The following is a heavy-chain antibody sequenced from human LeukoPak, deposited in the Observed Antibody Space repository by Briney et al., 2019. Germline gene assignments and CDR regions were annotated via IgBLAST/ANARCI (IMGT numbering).Heavy chain of an antibody. CDR3: ARETGSYLGY. CDR1: GFDVSNNY. Sequence: TGGSLRLSCAASGFDVSNNYMTWVRQAPGKGLEWVSVVYSGGTTNYSDSVKGRFTISRDKSKNTLFLQMNSLRAEDTAVYYCARETGSYLGYWGQGTLVTVSS. CDR2: VYSGGTT. D-gene: IGHD7-27*01. V-gene: IGHV3-53*01. J-gene: IGHJ4*02.